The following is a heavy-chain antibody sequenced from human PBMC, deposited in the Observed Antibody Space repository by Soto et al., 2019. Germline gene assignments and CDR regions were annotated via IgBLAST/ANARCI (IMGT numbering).Heavy chain of an antibody. CDR2: ISYDGSNK. Sequence: QVQLVESGGGVVQPGRSLRLSCAASGFTLSSYRMHWVRQAPGKGLEWVAVISYDGSNKYYADSVKGRFTISRDNSKNTLYLQMNSLRAEDTAVYYCAKDRIYFGLWFGEPWFDPWGQGTLVTVSS. V-gene: IGHV3-30*18. CDR3: AKDRIYFGLWFGEPWFDP. CDR1: GFTLSSYR. J-gene: IGHJ5*02. D-gene: IGHD3-10*01.